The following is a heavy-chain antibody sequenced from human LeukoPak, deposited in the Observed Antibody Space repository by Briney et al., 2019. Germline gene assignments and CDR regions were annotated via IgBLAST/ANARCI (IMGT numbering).Heavy chain of an antibody. J-gene: IGHJ4*02. V-gene: IGHV3-23*01. Sequence: PGESLRLSCEASGFTYGSFAMYWVRQAPGKGLDWIAGIFGSGGSPHYADSVKGPFTISRDNSKNTVYLQINSLRAEDTAVYYCGKTTAGYSSGQKPAWPVDYWGQGTLVTVSS. D-gene: IGHD5-18*01. CDR1: GFTYGSFA. CDR2: IFGSGGSP. CDR3: GKTTAGYSSGQKPAWPVDY.